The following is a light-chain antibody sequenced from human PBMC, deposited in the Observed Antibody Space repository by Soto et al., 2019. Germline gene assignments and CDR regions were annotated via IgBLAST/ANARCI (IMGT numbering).Light chain of an antibody. V-gene: IGLV2-8*01. Sequence: QSALTQPPSASGSPGQSVTISCTGTSSDVGGYNYVSWYQQHPGKAPKLMIYEVSKRPSGVPDRFSGSMSGNTASLTVSGLQAEDEADYYCSSYAGSNVYVFGTGTKLTVL. CDR3: SSYAGSNVYV. CDR1: SSDVGGYNY. CDR2: EVS. J-gene: IGLJ1*01.